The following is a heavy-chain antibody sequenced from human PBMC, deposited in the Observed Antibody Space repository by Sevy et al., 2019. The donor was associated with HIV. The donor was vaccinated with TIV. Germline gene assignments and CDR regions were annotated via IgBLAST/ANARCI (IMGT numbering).Heavy chain of an antibody. CDR1: GFTFSSYW. V-gene: IGHV3-7*01. J-gene: IGHJ3*01. D-gene: IGHD2-2*01. CDR2: IKQDGSEK. CDR3: ARAQGYCVVNSCFGGSINAFDF. Sequence: GGSLRLSCAASGFTFSSYWMSWVRQAPGKGLEWVANIKQDGSEKYYVDSVKGRFTISRDNAKNSLYLQMNSLRAEDTAVYYCARAQGYCVVNSCFGGSINAFDFWGQGTMVTVSS.